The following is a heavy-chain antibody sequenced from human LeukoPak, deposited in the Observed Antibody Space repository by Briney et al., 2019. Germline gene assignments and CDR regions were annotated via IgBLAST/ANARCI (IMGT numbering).Heavy chain of an antibody. CDR3: ARDPGLVGAKGPKFAYDV. J-gene: IGHJ4*02. D-gene: IGHD1-26*01. Sequence: SETLSLTCNVSGGSISSNYWGWIRRPPGKGLEWIGYIHYSGRTNYNQSFKSRVAISIDTSKNQFSLKMSSVTAADTAVYHCARDPGLVGAKGPKFAYDVWGQGTLVSVSS. CDR2: IHYSGRT. V-gene: IGHV4-59*01. CDR1: GGSISSNY.